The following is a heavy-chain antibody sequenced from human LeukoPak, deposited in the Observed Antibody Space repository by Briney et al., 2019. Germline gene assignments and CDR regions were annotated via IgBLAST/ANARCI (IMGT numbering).Heavy chain of an antibody. CDR1: GFTFSSYS. CDR2: ISSSSSYI. V-gene: IGHV3-21*01. CDR3: ARDERWLPWRYFDY. D-gene: IGHD5-24*01. J-gene: IGHJ4*02. Sequence: GGSLRLSCAASGFTFSSYSMNWVRQAPGKGLEWVSSISSSSSYIYYADSVKGRFTISRDNAKNSLYLQMNSLRAEDTAVYYCARDERWLPWRYFDYWGQGTLVTVSS.